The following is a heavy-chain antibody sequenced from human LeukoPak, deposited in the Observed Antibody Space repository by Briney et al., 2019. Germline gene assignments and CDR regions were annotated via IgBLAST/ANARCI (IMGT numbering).Heavy chain of an antibody. CDR1: GYTFTTYY. Sequence: GASVKVSCKASGYTFTTYYIHWVRQAPGEGLEWMGIINPTSGSTSYAQKFQGRVTMTRDMSTSTVYMELSSLRSEDTAVYYCARGGEPNYYYYMDVWGKGTTVTVSS. D-gene: IGHD1-14*01. V-gene: IGHV1-46*01. CDR3: ARGGEPNYYYYMDV. J-gene: IGHJ6*03. CDR2: INPTSGST.